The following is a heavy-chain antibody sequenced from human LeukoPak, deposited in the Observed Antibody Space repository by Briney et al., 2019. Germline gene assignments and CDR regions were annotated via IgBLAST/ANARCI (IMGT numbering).Heavy chain of an antibody. CDR2: TGSNGVT. CDR1: GFTFSNFE. J-gene: IGHJ4*02. V-gene: IGHV3-23*01. Sequence: PGRSLRLSCAASGFTFSNFEMNWVRQAPGKGLEWVSATGSNGVTYYADSVKGRFTISRDNSKNALYLQMNGLRADDTAVYYCGIRDTSDYYVFWGQGTLVTVSS. CDR3: GIRDTSDYYVF. D-gene: IGHD3-22*01.